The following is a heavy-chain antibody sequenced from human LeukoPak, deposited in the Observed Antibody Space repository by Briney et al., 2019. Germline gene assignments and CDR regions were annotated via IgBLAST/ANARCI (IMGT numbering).Heavy chain of an antibody. V-gene: IGHV3-74*01. D-gene: IGHD4-11*01. CDR3: ARDSRDYSTDY. CDR1: GFTFSSYW. Sequence: GGSLRLSCAASGFTFSSYWMHWVRHAPGKGLVWVSHINSDGSSTSYADSVKGRFTISRDNAKNTLYLQMNSLRAEDTAVYYCARDSRDYSTDYWGQGTLVTVSS. CDR2: INSDGSST. J-gene: IGHJ4*02.